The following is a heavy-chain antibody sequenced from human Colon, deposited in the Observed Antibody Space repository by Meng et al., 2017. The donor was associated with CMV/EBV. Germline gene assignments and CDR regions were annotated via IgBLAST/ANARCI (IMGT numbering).Heavy chain of an antibody. J-gene: IGHJ6*02. CDR1: GFRFSSYA. Sequence: GESLKISCVASGFRFSSYAMNWVRQAAGKGPEWVSVISHNSGSTFYAASVKGRFTISRDNAQNSLYLQMNSLRAEDTAVYHCSSCGTDCSFSKYYAMYFWGQGTTVTVSS. V-gene: IGHV3-21*01. CDR2: ISHNSGST. CDR3: SSCGTDCSFSKYYAMYF. D-gene: IGHD2-21*01.